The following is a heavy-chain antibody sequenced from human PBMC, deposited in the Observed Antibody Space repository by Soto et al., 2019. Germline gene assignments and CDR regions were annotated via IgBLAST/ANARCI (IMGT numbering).Heavy chain of an antibody. CDR2: INPSGGST. J-gene: IGHJ6*01. D-gene: IGHD2-15*01. CDR3: AILLLGNVVVAATYSPQYYYYGMDV. CDR1: GYTFTSYY. V-gene: IGHV1-46*01. Sequence: QVQLVQSGAEVKKPGASVKVSCKASGYTFTSYYMHWVRQAPGQGLEWMGIINPSGGSTSYAQKFQGRVTMTRDTSTSTVYMELSSLRSEDTAVYYCAILLLGNVVVAATYSPQYYYYGMDVW.